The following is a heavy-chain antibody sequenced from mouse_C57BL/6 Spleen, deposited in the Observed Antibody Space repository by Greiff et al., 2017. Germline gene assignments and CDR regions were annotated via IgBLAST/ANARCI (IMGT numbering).Heavy chain of an antibody. D-gene: IGHD2-5*01. CDR3: ACSNYYFAY. Sequence: EVMLVESGGGLVKPGGSLKLSCAASGFTFSSYTMSWVRQTPEKRLEWVATISGGGGNTYYPDSVKGRFTISRDNAKNPLYLQMSRLSSVDTALYYCACSNYYFAYWGQGTTLTVSS. CDR1: GFTFSSYT. J-gene: IGHJ2*01. CDR2: ISGGGGNT. V-gene: IGHV5-9*01.